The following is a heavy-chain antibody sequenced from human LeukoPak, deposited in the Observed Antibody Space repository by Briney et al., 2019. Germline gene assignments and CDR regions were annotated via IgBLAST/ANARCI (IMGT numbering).Heavy chain of an antibody. CDR2: ISYDGSNK. CDR3: AKDVGKWESLHFFDY. D-gene: IGHD1-26*01. CDR1: GFTFSSYG. Sequence: GGSLRLSCAASGFTFSSYGMHWVRQAPGKGLEWVAVISYDGSNKYYADSVKGRFTISRDNSKNTLYLQMNSLRGDDTAVYYCAKDVGKWESLHFFDYWGQGTLVTVSS. V-gene: IGHV3-30*18. J-gene: IGHJ4*02.